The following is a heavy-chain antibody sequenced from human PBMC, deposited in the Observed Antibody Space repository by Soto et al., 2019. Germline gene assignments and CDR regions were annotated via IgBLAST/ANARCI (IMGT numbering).Heavy chain of an antibody. CDR3: ARHPYYGGNPGHFDL. J-gene: IGHJ2*01. CDR1: GGSISSSSYY. D-gene: IGHD4-17*01. CDR2: IYYSGST. Sequence: QLQLQESGPGLVKPSETLSLTCTVSGGSISSSSYYWGWIRQPPGKGLEWIGSIYYSGSTYYNPSLKSRVSISVDTSKNQFSRKLSSVTAADAAVYYCARHPYYGGNPGHFDLWGRGTLVTVSS. V-gene: IGHV4-39*01.